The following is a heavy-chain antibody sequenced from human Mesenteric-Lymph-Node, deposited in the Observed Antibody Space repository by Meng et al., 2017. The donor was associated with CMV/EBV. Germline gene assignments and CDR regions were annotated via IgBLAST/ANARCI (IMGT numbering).Heavy chain of an antibody. CDR3: ARLPKYCSGGTCYRLDP. J-gene: IGHJ5*02. CDR1: YTFSSYT. D-gene: IGHD2-15*01. CDR2: IDPSGSYT. Sequence: YTFSSYTMHWVRQAPGQRLEWMGRIDPSGSYTNYSPSFQGHVTISADKSSSTAYLQWSSLKASDTAMYYCARLPKYCSGGTCYRLDPWGQGTLVTVSS. V-gene: IGHV5-10-1*01.